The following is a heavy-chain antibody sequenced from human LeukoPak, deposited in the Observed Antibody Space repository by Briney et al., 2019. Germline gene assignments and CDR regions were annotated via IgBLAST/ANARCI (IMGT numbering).Heavy chain of an antibody. Sequence: GGSLRLSCAASGFTFSSYWMSWVRQAPGKGLEWVAFIRYDGSYKNYADSVKGRFTISRDISKSTLYLQMNSLRAADTAVYYCAKDGGVRGPDYYYYMDVWGKGTTVTISS. J-gene: IGHJ6*03. CDR2: IRYDGSYK. CDR1: GFTFSSYW. CDR3: AKDGGVRGPDYYYYMDV. D-gene: IGHD3-10*01. V-gene: IGHV3-30*02.